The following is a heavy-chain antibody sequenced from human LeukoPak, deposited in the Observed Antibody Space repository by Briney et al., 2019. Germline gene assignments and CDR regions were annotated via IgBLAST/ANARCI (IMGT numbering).Heavy chain of an antibody. CDR1: GFTFSSYE. D-gene: IGHD3-22*01. Sequence: PGGSLRLSCAASGFTFSSYEMNWVRQAPGKGLEWVSYISSSGSTIYYADSVKGRFTISRDNAKNSLYLQMNSLRAEDTAVYYCAREGYDSSGYYYWGRGTLVTVSS. CDR3: AREGYDSSGYYY. J-gene: IGHJ4*02. CDR2: ISSSGSTI. V-gene: IGHV3-48*03.